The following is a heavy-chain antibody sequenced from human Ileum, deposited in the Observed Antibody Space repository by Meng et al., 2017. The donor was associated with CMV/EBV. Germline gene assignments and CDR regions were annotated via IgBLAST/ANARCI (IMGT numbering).Heavy chain of an antibody. CDR1: GGTFSSYA. CDR3: ARNRGCGSRVSWCYYYGMDV. CDR2: IIPIFGTA. J-gene: IGHJ6*02. Sequence: SVKVSCKASGGTFSSYAISWVRQAPGQGLEWMGGIIPIFGTANYAQKFQGRVTITTDESTSTAYMELSSLRSEDTAVYYCARNRGCGSRVSWCYYYGMDVWGQGTTVTVSS. V-gene: IGHV1-69*05. D-gene: IGHD5-18*01.